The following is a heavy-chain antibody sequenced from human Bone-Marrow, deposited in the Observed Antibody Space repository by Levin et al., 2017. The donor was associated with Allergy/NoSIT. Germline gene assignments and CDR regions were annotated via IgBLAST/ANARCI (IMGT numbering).Heavy chain of an antibody. D-gene: IGHD2-2*01. Sequence: SVKVSCKASGGTFSSYAISWVRQAPGQGLEWMGGIIPIFGTANYAQKFQGRVTITADESTSTAYMELSSLRSEDTAVYYCARGAIVVVPAAMPEFLWFDPWGQGTLVTVSS. CDR3: ARGAIVVVPAAMPEFLWFDP. CDR1: GGTFSSYA. J-gene: IGHJ5*02. V-gene: IGHV1-69*13. CDR2: IIPIFGTA.